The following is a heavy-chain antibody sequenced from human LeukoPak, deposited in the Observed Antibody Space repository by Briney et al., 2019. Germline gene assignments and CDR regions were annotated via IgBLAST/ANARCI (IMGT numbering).Heavy chain of an antibody. CDR1: GFTFTSSA. V-gene: IGHV1-58*01. D-gene: IGHD3-10*01. CDR3: AAVAYGSGSYYGSFDY. Sequence: SVKVSCKASGFTFTSSAVQWVRQARGQRLEWIGWIVVGSGNTNYAQKFQERVTITRDMSTSTAYMELSSLRSEDTAVYYCAAVAYGSGSYYGSFDYWGQGTLVTVSS. CDR2: IVVGSGNT. J-gene: IGHJ4*02.